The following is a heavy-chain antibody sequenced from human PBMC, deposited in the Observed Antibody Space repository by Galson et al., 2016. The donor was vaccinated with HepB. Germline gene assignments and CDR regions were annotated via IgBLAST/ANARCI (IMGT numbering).Heavy chain of an antibody. V-gene: IGHV3-53*01. D-gene: IGHD6-13*01. CDR3: ARAIAAAGNFDY. J-gene: IGHJ4*02. Sequence: SLRLSCAASGLSFSPYAVSWVRQSPGKGLEWVSVFYTGGSTYYADSVKGRFTISRDNSKNMLYLQMNSLRAEDTAVYYCARAIAAAGNFDYWGQGTLVTVSS. CDR2: FYTGGST. CDR1: GLSFSPYA.